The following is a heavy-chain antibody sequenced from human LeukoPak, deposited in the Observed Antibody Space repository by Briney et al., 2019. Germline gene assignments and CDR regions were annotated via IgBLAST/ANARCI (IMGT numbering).Heavy chain of an antibody. CDR3: ATNSGSYGWFDP. J-gene: IGHJ5*02. CDR1: GGSVSSYY. V-gene: IGHV4-4*07. CDR2: IYTSGST. Sequence: SETLSLTCTVSGGSVSSYYWSWIRQPAGKGLEWIGRIYTSGSTNYNPSLKSRVTMSVDTSKNQFSLKLSSVTAADTAVYYCATNSGSYGWFDPWGQGTLVTVSS. D-gene: IGHD1-26*01.